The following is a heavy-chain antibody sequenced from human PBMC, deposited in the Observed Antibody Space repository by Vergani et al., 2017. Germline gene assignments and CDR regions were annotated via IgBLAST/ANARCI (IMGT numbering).Heavy chain of an antibody. V-gene: IGHV4-34*01. J-gene: IGHJ4*02. CDR3: ARLGRDGYNLDY. CDR1: GGSFNGYY. CDR2: INHSGST. D-gene: IGHD5-24*01. Sequence: QVQLQPWCAGLLKPSETLSLTCAVYGGSFNGYYWSWIRQPPGKGLEWIGEINHSGSTNYNPSLKSRVTISVDTSKNQFSLKLSSVTAADTAVYYCARLGRDGYNLDYWGQGTLVTVSS.